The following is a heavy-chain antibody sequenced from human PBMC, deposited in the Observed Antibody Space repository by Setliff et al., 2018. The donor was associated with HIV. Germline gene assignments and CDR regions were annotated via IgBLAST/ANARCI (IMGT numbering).Heavy chain of an antibody. Sequence: PSETLSLTCAVYGGSFSGYYWSWIRQSPGKDMEWIGEVNHSGDTTYNPSLKSRVTMSVDTSKNQFSLELSSLTSADTAIYYCVRGRDYGSSWSRPFYFYFWCHGNVVTVSS. J-gene: IGHJ4*01. CDR1: GGSFSGYY. CDR2: VNHSGDT. V-gene: IGHV4-34*01. CDR3: VRGRDYGSSWSRPFYFYF. D-gene: IGHD6-13*01.